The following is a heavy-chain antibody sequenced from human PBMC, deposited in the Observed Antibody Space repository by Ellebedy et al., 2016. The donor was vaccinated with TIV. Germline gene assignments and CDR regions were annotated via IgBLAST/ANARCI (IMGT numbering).Heavy chain of an antibody. J-gene: IGHJ6*02. CDR1: GFTFSDYY. V-gene: IGHV3-11*06. D-gene: IGHD6-19*01. Sequence: GEPLKISCAASGFTFSDYYMSWIRQAPGKGLEWVSYISSSSSYTNYADSVKGRFTISRDNAKNSLYLQMNSLRAEDTAVYYCAREGIGSGWYYYGMDVWGQGTTVTVSS. CDR2: ISSSSSYT. CDR3: AREGIGSGWYYYGMDV.